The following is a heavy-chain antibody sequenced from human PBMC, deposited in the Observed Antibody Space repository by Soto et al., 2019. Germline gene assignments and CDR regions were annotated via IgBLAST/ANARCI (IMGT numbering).Heavy chain of an antibody. CDR1: GFSVSNSY. Sequence: GGSLRLSCAASGFSVSNSYMSWVRQAPGKGLEWLSVIYSAGKTFYADSVKGRFTVSRDSSRNTLYLQMNSLRAEDTAVYYCATEGIPAAAFDSWGQGTLVTVSS. D-gene: IGHD2-2*01. CDR2: IYSAGKT. CDR3: ATEGIPAAAFDS. V-gene: IGHV3-53*01. J-gene: IGHJ4*02.